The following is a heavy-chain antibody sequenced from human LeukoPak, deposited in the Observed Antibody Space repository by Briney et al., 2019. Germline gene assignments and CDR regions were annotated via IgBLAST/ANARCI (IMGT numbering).Heavy chain of an antibody. Sequence: PGGSLRLSCAASGFTFSSYAMSWVRQAPGKGLEWVSAISGSGGSTYYADSVKGRFTISRDNSKNTLYLQMNSLRAEDTAVYYCARVHYYGSGSYQENYFDYWGQGTLVTVSS. CDR1: GFTFSSYA. D-gene: IGHD3-10*01. CDR2: ISGSGGST. V-gene: IGHV3-23*01. J-gene: IGHJ4*02. CDR3: ARVHYYGSGSYQENYFDY.